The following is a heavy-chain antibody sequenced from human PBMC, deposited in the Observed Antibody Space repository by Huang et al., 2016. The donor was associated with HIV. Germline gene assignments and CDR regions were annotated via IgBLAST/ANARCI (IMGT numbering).Heavy chain of an antibody. CDR1: GFTFSGYA. D-gene: IGHD4-17*01. V-gene: IGHV3-30*19. CDR3: ARGDYGDYVGIDY. Sequence: QVHLMESGGGVVQPGKSLRLSCTTSGFTFSGYAMHGVRQTPGKGLEGVGVISLDGGTKYYADSVKGRFIISRDNSKKTLYVQMNSLRAEDTAVYYCARGDYGDYVGIDYWGQGTLVTVSS. CDR2: ISLDGGTK. J-gene: IGHJ4*02.